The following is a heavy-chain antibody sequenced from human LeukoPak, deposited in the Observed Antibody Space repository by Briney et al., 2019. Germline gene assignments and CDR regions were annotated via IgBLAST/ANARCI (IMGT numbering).Heavy chain of an antibody. J-gene: IGHJ4*02. Sequence: GGSLTLSCAASGFPFSSYAMLWLRQAPGKGLEYVSAISSNWGSTYYANSVQGRFTISRDNAKNSLYLQMNSLRAEDTAEYYCARGAARMVEIATIISFEYWGQGTLVTVSS. CDR3: ARGAARMVEIATIISFEY. CDR2: ISSNWGST. CDR1: GFPFSSYA. V-gene: IGHV3-64*01. D-gene: IGHD5-24*01.